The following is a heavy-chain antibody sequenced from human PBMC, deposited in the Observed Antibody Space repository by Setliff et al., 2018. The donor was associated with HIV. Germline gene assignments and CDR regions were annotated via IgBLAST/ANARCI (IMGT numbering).Heavy chain of an antibody. Sequence: PGGSLRLSCAVSGFTFTNYAMSWVRQAPGKGLQWVSTISGSGGTTKYAASVKDRFTISRDDSKNSLYLQMKSLKTEDTAVYFCARGGYRTDSGYIDSWSDHWGQGTLVTVSS. CDR1: GFTFTNYA. CDR3: ARGGYRTDSGYIDSWSDH. J-gene: IGHJ5*02. CDR2: ISGSGGTT. V-gene: IGHV3-23*01. D-gene: IGHD6-25*01.